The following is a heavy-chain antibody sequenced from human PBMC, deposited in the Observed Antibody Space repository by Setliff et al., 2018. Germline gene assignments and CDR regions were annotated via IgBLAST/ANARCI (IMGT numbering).Heavy chain of an antibody. CDR1: GGSISSSSYY. J-gene: IGHJ4*02. Sequence: SETLSLTCTVSGGSISSSSYYWGWIRQPPGKGLEWIGIIYYSGDSYYSPSLKSRVTISVDTSKNQFSLKLDSVTAADTALYYCARSPSSGAYWNPRPFYSDYWARGTLVTVSS. V-gene: IGHV4-39*01. CDR3: ARSPSSGAYWNPRPFYSDY. CDR2: IYYSGDS. D-gene: IGHD1-26*01.